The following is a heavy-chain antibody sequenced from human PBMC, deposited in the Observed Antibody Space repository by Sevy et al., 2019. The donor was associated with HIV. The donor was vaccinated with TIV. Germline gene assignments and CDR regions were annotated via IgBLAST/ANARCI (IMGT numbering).Heavy chain of an antibody. V-gene: IGHV7-4-1*02. CDR3: ARRGFSGYYFDY. CDR1: GYTFTNYA. CDR2: INTNTGNP. J-gene: IGHJ4*02. Sequence: ASVKVSCKASGYTFTNYAMNWVRQAPGQGLEWMGRINTNTGNPTYAQGFTGQFVFSLDTSVNTAYLQINSLKAEDTAVYYCARRGFSGYYFDYWGQGSLVTVSS. D-gene: IGHD3-22*01.